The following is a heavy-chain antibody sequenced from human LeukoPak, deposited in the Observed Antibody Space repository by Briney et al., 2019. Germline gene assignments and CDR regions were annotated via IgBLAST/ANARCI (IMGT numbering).Heavy chain of an antibody. CDR2: INPNNGDT. CDR1: GYTFTGYY. CDR3: ARVGPTQD. V-gene: IGHV1-2*02. Sequence: ASVKVSCKASGYTFTGYYMHWVRQAPGQGLEWVGWINPNNGDTTYTEKFQGRITVTRDTSISTAYLELSRLRTNDTAVYYCARVGPTQDWGQGTLVTVSS. D-gene: IGHD1-26*01. J-gene: IGHJ4*02.